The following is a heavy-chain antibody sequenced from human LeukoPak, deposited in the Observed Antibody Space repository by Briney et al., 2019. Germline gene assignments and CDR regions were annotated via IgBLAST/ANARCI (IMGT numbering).Heavy chain of an antibody. CDR3: AKDPTLAAFDI. J-gene: IGHJ3*02. V-gene: IGHV3-53*01. CDR2: IYSGGST. Sequence: GGSLRLSCAASGFTFSNAWMSWVRQAPGKGLEWVSVIYSGGSTYYADSVKGRFTISRDNSKNTLYLQMNSLRAEDTAVYYCAKDPTLAAFDIWGQGTMVTVSS. CDR1: GFTFSNAW.